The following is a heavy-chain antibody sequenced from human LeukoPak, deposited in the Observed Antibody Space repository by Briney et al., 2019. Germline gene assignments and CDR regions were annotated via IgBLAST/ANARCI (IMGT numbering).Heavy chain of an antibody. CDR2: IYSGGST. CDR3: ERDLGYSYGHDS. J-gene: IGHJ4*02. CDR1: GFTVSSNY. V-gene: IGHV3-66*02. Sequence: GGSLRLSCAASGFTVSSNYMCWVRQAPGKGLEWVSLIYSGGSTYYADSVKGRFTISRDNSKNTLYLQMNSLSAEDTAVYYCERDLGYSYGHDSWGQGTLVTVSS. D-gene: IGHD5-18*01.